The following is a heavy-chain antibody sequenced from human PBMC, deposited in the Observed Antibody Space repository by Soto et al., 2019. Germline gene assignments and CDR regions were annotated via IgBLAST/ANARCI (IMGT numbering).Heavy chain of an antibody. D-gene: IGHD4-17*01. CDR2: ISYDGRNK. V-gene: IGHV3-30*18. Sequence: GGSLRLSCAASGFTFSSYGMHWVRQAPGKGLEWVAVISYDGRNKYYADAVKGRFTISRDNSKNTLYLQTNSLRTEDTAVYYCAKDRGALRWSEEHYYFDYWGQGSLVTVSS. CDR1: GFTFSSYG. J-gene: IGHJ4*02. CDR3: AKDRGALRWSEEHYYFDY.